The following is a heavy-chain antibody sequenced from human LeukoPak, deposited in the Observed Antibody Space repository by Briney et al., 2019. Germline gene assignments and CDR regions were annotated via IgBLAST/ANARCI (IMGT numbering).Heavy chain of an antibody. CDR3: ARGRDYIWGSYDY. Sequence: GGPLRLSCAASGFTFSSYGMHWVRQAPGKGLEWVAFIRYDGSNKYYADSVKGRFTISRDNAKNSLYLQMNSLRAEDTAVYYCARGRDYIWGSYDYWGQGTLVTVSS. J-gene: IGHJ4*02. V-gene: IGHV3-30*02. CDR2: IRYDGSNK. D-gene: IGHD3-16*01. CDR1: GFTFSSYG.